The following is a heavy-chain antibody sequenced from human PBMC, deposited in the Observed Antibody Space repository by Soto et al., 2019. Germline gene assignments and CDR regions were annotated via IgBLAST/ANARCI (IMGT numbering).Heavy chain of an antibody. CDR1: GYTFTSYG. CDR2: ISAYNGNT. J-gene: IGHJ4*02. D-gene: IGHD3-22*01. V-gene: IGHV1-18*01. Sequence: ASVKVSCKASGYTFTSYGISWVRQAPGQGLEWMGWISAYNGNTNYAQKLQGRVTMTTDTSTSTAYMELRSLRSDDTAVYYCARAHLKTRHYDSSGYYPFDYWGQGTLVTVSS. CDR3: ARAHLKTRHYDSSGYYPFDY.